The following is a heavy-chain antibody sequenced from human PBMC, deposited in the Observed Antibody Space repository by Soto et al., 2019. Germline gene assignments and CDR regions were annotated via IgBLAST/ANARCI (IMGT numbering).Heavy chain of an antibody. D-gene: IGHD2-2*01. Sequence: ASVKVSCKASGYTFTSYDINWVRQATGQGLEWMGWMNPNSGNTGYAQKFQGRVTMTRNTSISTAYMELSSLRSEDTAVYYCVRNPDIVVVPAAFHGMDVWGQGTTVTVSS. J-gene: IGHJ6*02. CDR3: VRNPDIVVVPAAFHGMDV. CDR1: GYTFTSYD. CDR2: MNPNSGNT. V-gene: IGHV1-8*01.